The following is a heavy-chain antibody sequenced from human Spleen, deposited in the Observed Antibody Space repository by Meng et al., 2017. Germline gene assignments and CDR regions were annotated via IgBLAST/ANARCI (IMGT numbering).Heavy chain of an antibody. V-gene: IGHV3-69-1*01. J-gene: IGHJ4*02. CDR1: GFTFSDCY. Sequence: GESLKISCAASGFTFSDCYMSWIRQAPGKGLEWIAYISSGSTIYYADSVKGRFTISRDNSKNTLYLQMNSLRAEDTALYYCARDGWYDSSEYYFDYWGQGTRVTVSS. CDR3: ARDGWYDSSEYYFDY. CDR2: ISSGSTI. D-gene: IGHD3-22*01.